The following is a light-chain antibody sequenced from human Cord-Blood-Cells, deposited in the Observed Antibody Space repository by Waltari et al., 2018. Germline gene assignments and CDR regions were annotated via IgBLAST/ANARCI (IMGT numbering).Light chain of an antibody. Sequence: QSALTQPASVSGSPDRPITIPCLGPSMTVGGYTYASWYQQHQGKAPKLMIYDVSKRPSGVSNRFSGSKSGNTASLTISGLQAEDEADYYCSSYTSSTLRVFGGGTKLTVL. CDR2: DVS. V-gene: IGLV2-14*01. CDR1: SMTVGGYTY. CDR3: SSYTSSTLRV. J-gene: IGLJ3*02.